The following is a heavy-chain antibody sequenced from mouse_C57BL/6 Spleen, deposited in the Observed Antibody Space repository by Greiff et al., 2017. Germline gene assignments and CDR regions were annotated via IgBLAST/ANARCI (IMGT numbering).Heavy chain of an antibody. Sequence: EVQLMESGGGLVKPGGSLKLSCAASGFTFSSYAMSWVRQTPEKRLEWVATISDGGSYTSYPDNVKGRFTISRDNAKNNLYLQMSHLKSEDTAMYYCARDRGGTDWYFDVWGTGTTVTVSS. CDR2: ISDGGSYT. V-gene: IGHV5-4*01. D-gene: IGHD4-1*01. CDR3: ARDRGGTDWYFDV. J-gene: IGHJ1*03. CDR1: GFTFSSYA.